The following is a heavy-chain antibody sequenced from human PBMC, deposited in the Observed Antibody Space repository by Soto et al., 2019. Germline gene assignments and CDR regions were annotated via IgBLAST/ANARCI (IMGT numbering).Heavy chain of an antibody. CDR2: MGNDGITT. CDR1: GFTFSTYG. D-gene: IGHD1-26*01. V-gene: IGHV3-30*18. CDR3: AKEFQWELHAFDI. J-gene: IGHJ3*02. Sequence: QVQLVESGGGVVQPGRSLRLSCAASGFTFSTYGMHWVRQAPGKGLEWVAVMGNDGITTFYADSVKGRFTISRDNSKNTLFLQMNSLRADDTAVYYCAKEFQWELHAFDIWGQWTMVTFSS.